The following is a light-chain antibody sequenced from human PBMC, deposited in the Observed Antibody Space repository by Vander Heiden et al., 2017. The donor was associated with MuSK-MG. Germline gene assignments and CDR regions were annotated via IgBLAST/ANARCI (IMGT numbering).Light chain of an antibody. Sequence: DIQLTQSPSFLSASVGDRVTITCRASQGISSYLAWYQQKPGKAPKLLIYGASTLQSGVPSRFSGSGSGTEYTLTISSLQPEDFASYYCQQVNSYPITFGQGTLLEIK. CDR1: QGISSY. V-gene: IGKV1-9*01. CDR3: QQVNSYPIT. J-gene: IGKJ5*01. CDR2: GAS.